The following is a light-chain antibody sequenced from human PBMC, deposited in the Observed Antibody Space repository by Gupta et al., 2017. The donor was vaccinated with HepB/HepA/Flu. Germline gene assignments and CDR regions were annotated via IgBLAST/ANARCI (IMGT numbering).Light chain of an antibody. CDR1: QSLLHSDGKTY. CDR3: VQSIHLPRT. Sequence: DSVMTQTPLSLSVTPGQPASISCKSTQSLLHSDGKTYLYWYLQKAGRPPPLLISEVSNRFAGVPDRFSGRGSGTDFTLKISRVEADAVGVYSCVQSIHLPRTFGPGTKVDIK. J-gene: IGKJ3*01. V-gene: IGKV2D-29*01. CDR2: EVS.